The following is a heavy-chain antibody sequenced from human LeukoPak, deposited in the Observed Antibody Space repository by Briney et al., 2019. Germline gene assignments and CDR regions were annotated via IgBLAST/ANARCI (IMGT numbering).Heavy chain of an antibody. V-gene: IGHV4-34*01. D-gene: IGHD3-22*01. CDR3: ARRIRDYYDSSGYYSSAHDAFDI. CDR1: GGSFSGYY. Sequence: SETLSLTCAVSGGSFSGYYWSWIRQPPGKGLEWIGEINHSGSTNYNPSLKSRVTISVDTSKNQFSLKLSSVTAADTAVYYCARRIRDYYDSSGYYSSAHDAFDIWGQGTMVTVSS. CDR2: INHSGST. J-gene: IGHJ3*02.